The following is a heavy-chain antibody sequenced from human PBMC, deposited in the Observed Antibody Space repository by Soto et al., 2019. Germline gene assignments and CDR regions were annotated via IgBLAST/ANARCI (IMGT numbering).Heavy chain of an antibody. J-gene: IGHJ6*03. CDR3: ARGNAYSNQAMGYYYMDV. V-gene: IGHV3-23*01. CDR2: ISGSGGST. Sequence: PGGSLRLSCAASGFTFSSYAMSWVRQAPGKGLEWVSAISGSGGSTYYADSVKGRFTISRDNSKNTLYLQMNSLRAEDTAVYYCARGNAYSNQAMGYYYMDVWGKGTTVTVSS. D-gene: IGHD4-4*01. CDR1: GFTFSSYA.